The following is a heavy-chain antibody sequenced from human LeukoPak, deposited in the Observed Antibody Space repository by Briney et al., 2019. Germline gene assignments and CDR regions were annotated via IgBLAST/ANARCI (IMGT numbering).Heavy chain of an antibody. CDR1: GFTFSSHG. CDR2: ISYDGSNK. J-gene: IGHJ5*02. V-gene: IGHV3-30*19. CDR3: ASLGGRSSSWYLNWFDP. Sequence: GGSLRLSCAASGFTFSSHGMHWVRQAPGKGLEWVAVISYDGSNKYYADSVKGRFTISRDNSKNTLYLQMNSLRAEDTAVYYCASLGGRSSSWYLNWFDPWGQGTLVTVSS. D-gene: IGHD6-13*01.